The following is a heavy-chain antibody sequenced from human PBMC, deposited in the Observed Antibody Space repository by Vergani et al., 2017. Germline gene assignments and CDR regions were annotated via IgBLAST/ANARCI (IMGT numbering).Heavy chain of an antibody. J-gene: IGHJ3*02. CDR3: AKDVIPADPGAFDI. D-gene: IGHD2-2*01. CDR2: IYSGGST. CDR1: GFTVSSNY. Sequence: EVQLVETGGGLIQPGGSLRLSCAASGFTVSSNYMSWVRQAPGKGLEWVSVIYSGGSTYYADSVKGRFTISRDNSKNTLYLQMNSLRAEDTAVYYCAKDVIPADPGAFDIWGQGTMVTVSP. V-gene: IGHV3-53*02.